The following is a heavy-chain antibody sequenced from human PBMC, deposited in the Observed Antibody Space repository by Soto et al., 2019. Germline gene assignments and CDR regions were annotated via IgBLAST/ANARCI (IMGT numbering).Heavy chain of an antibody. CDR3: TRGPGYPTYYYDSSGYYYLPDFDY. CDR2: IRSKAYGGTT. J-gene: IGHJ4*02. V-gene: IGHV3-49*03. CDR1: GFTFGDYA. Sequence: GGSLRLSCTASGFTFGDYAMSWFRQAPGKGLEWVGFIRSKAYGGTTEYAASVKGRFTISRDDSKSIAYLQMNSLKTEDTAVYYCTRGPGYPTYYYDSSGYYYLPDFDYWGQGTLVTVSS. D-gene: IGHD3-22*01.